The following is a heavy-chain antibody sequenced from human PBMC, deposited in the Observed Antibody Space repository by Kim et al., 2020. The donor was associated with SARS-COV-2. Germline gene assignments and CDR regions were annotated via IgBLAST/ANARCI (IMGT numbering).Heavy chain of an antibody. Sequence: SETLSLTCAVSGGSISSSNWWSWVRQPPGKGLEWIGEIYHSGSTNYNPSLKSRVTISVDKSKNQFSLKLSSVTAADTAVYYCARELDPLDSTDSESWGQGTMVTVSS. CDR2: IYHSGST. CDR3: ARELDPLDSTDSES. D-gene: IGHD2-2*01. CDR1: GGSISSSNW. J-gene: IGHJ3*01. V-gene: IGHV4-4*02.